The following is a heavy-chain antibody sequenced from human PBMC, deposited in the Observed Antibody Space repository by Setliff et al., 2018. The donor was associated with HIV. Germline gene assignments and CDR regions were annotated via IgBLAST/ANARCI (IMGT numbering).Heavy chain of an antibody. CDR3: ARSLPYDSIPLDP. CDR1: GYTFTGYF. D-gene: IGHD3-22*01. J-gene: IGHJ5*02. V-gene: IGHV1-8*02. CDR2: MSPNSGYT. Sequence: ASVKVSCKASGYTFTGYFLNWVRQAPGQGLEWMGWMSPNSGYTVYAQKFQGRVTMTSSTSISTAYMELSRLRSEDTAVYYCARSLPYDSIPLDPWGQGTLVTVSS.